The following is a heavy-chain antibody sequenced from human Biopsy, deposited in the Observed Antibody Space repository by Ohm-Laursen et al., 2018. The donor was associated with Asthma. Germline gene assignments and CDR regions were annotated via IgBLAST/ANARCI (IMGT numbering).Heavy chain of an antibody. CDR2: IWYDGSNK. CDR1: GFTFSSYG. D-gene: IGHD2-2*01. Sequence: SLRLSCAASGFTFSSYGMHWVRQAPGKGLEWVAVIWYDGSNKYYAGPVKGRFTISRDNSKNTLYLQMNNLRAEDTAVYYCARGGLGYCSSTSCYQNYYYGMDFWGQGTTVTVSS. CDR3: ARGGLGYCSSTSCYQNYYYGMDF. J-gene: IGHJ6*02. V-gene: IGHV3-33*01.